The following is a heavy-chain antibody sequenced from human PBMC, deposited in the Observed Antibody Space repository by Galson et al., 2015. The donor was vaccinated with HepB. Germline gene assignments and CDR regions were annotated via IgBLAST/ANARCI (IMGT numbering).Heavy chain of an antibody. J-gene: IGHJ5*02. V-gene: IGHV3-23*01. CDR3: ARVVGQWLVRWFDP. CDR1: GFTFSSYA. Sequence: SLRLSCAASGFTFSSYAMSWVRQAPGKGLEWVSAISGSGGSTYYADPVKGRFTISRDNSKNTLYLQMNSLRAEDTAVYYCARVVGQWLVRWFDPWGQGTLVTVSS. CDR2: ISGSGGST. D-gene: IGHD6-19*01.